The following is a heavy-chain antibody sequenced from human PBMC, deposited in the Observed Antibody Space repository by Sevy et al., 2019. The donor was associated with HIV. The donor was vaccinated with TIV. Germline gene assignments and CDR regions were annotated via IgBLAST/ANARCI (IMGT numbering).Heavy chain of an antibody. V-gene: IGHV1-2*02. CDR1: GYTFTGYY. CDR2: INPNSGGT. CDR3: ARGRCTNGVCYYFDY. J-gene: IGHJ4*02. Sequence: ASVKVSCKASGYTFTGYYMHWVRQAPGQGLEWMGWINPNSGGTNYAQKFQGRVTMTRDTSISTAYMELGRLGSDDTAVYYCARGRCTNGVCYYFDYWGQGTLVTVSS. D-gene: IGHD2-8*01.